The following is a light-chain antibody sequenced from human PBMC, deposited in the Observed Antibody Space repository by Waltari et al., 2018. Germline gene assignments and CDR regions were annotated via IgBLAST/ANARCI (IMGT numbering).Light chain of an antibody. J-gene: IGKJ2*01. Sequence: DFVMTQSPDSLAVSLGERATINCKSSQGVLYSSNNKNYLAWYQLKPGQPPKLLIYWASTRQSGVPDRFSGSGSGTDFTLTISSLQVEDVATYYCQQYYTSPYTFGQGTKLEIK. CDR1: QGVLYSSNNKNY. V-gene: IGKV4-1*01. CDR3: QQYYTSPYT. CDR2: WAS.